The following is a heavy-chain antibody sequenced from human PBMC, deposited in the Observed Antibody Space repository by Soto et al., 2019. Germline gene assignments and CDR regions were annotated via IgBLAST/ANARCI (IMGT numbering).Heavy chain of an antibody. CDR3: ARGQRLYYFYNGMEV. CDR2: INTGNGNT. D-gene: IGHD6-25*01. J-gene: IGHJ6*02. Sequence: ASVKVSCKASGYNFSTYALLWVRQAPGQRLEWMGWINTGNGNTKYSQKFQGRVTMTRDTSASTAYMELSSLRSEDTAVYYCARGQRLYYFYNGMEVWGQGSTVTVSS. CDR1: GYNFSTYA. V-gene: IGHV1-3*04.